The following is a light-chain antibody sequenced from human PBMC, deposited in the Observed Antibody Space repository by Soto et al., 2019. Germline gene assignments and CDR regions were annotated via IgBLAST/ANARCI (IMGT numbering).Light chain of an antibody. CDR2: GAS. V-gene: IGKV3-20*01. CDR1: QSVSSRY. CDR3: QQYGSSPLT. J-gene: IGKJ4*01. Sequence: EIVFTQSPCTLSLSPGERPTLSCRASQSVSSRYLTWCQQKLGQAPRLLISGASSRATGLPDRVTGSGSGTDFTLTISRLEPEDFAVCYCQQYGSSPLTFGRGTKVDI.